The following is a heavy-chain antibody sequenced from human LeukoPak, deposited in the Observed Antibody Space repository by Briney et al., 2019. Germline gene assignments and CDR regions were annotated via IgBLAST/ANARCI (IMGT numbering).Heavy chain of an antibody. D-gene: IGHD1-26*01. CDR3: ARGAVGFDY. J-gene: IGHJ4*02. CDR2: ISSSSNYI. Sequence: GGSLRLSCAASGFIFNSYTMNCVRQAPGKGLEWVSSISSSSNYIYYADSVKGRFTISRDNAKNSLFPQMNSLRAEDTAVYYCARGAVGFDYWGQGTLVTVSS. CDR1: GFIFNSYT. V-gene: IGHV3-21*06.